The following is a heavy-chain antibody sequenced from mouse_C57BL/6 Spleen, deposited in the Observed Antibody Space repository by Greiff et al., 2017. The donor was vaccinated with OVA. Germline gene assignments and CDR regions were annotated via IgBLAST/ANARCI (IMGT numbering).Heavy chain of an antibody. CDR3: ARQAMDY. Sequence: EVKVEESGGGLVQPGGSLKLSCAASGFTFSDYYMYWVRQTPEKRLEWVAYISNGGGSTYYPDTVKGRFTISRDNAKNTLYLQMSRLKSEDTAMYYCARQAMDYWGQGTSVTVSS. CDR1: GFTFSDYY. V-gene: IGHV5-12*01. CDR2: ISNGGGST. J-gene: IGHJ4*01.